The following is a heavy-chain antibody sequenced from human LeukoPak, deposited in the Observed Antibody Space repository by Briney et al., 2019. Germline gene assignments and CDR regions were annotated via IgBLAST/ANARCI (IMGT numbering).Heavy chain of an antibody. D-gene: IGHD6-13*01. J-gene: IGHJ4*02. CDR3: ARVAEAAAFDS. CDR1: GFTFNNYA. CDR2: ISRNSRYI. V-gene: IGHV3-21*06. Sequence: PGGSLRLSCAASGFTFNNYAMNWVRQAPGKGLEWVSSISRNSRYIYYADSMRGRFTISRDNAKNSLYLQMNSLKPEDTAVYYCARVAEAAAFDSWGQGTLVTVSS.